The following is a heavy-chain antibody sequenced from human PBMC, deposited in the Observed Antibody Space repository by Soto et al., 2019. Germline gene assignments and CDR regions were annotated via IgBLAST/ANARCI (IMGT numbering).Heavy chain of an antibody. CDR3: ARAISGYVT. V-gene: IGHV1-3*01. J-gene: IGHJ4*02. CDR1: GLSYTTYA. CDR2: INAGNGDT. Sequence: VQLVQPGAEVKKPGASVRISCTASGLSYTTYAIHWVRQAPGQGLEWMGWINAGNGDTRYSQRFQGRVTLTRDTSATTTYMDLSSLRSEDTSMYYCARAISGYVTWGQGTLVTVSS. D-gene: IGHD5-12*01.